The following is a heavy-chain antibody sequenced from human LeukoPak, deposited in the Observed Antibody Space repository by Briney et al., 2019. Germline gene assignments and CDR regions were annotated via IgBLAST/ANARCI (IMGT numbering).Heavy chain of an antibody. J-gene: IGHJ4*02. CDR3: ARDRRSGSYRAGADY. D-gene: IGHD3-10*01. CDR1: GFTFSSYS. Sequence: PGGSLRLSCAASGFTFSSYSMNWVRQAPGKGLEWVSSISSSSSYIYYAASVKGRFTISRDNAKNSLYLQMNSLRAEDTAVYYCARDRRSGSYRAGADYWGQGTLVTVSS. CDR2: ISSSSSYI. V-gene: IGHV3-21*01.